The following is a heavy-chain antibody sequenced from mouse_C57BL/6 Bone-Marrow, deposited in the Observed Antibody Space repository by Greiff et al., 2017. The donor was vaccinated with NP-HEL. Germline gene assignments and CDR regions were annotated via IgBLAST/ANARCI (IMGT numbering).Heavy chain of an antibody. CDR3: TTYYGFYAMDY. CDR1: GFNIKDDY. V-gene: IGHV14-4*01. D-gene: IGHD1-2*01. J-gene: IGHJ4*01. Sequence: VQLQQSGAELVRPGASVKLSCTASGFNIKDDYMHWVKQRPEQGLEWIGWIDPATGDTEYASKFQGKATITADTASNTAYLQLSSLTSEDTAVYYCTTYYGFYAMDYWGQGTSVTVSS. CDR2: IDPATGDT.